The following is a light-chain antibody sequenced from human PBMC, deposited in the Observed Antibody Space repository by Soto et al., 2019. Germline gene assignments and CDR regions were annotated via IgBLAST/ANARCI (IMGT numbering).Light chain of an antibody. V-gene: IGKV3-11*01. Sequence: EVVLTQSPATLSLSPGERATLSCRASQNVRSYLAWYQQKPGQAPRLLIYDAFKRATGVPARFSGSGSGTDFTLTISGLEPEDFAVYYCHQRSNWPLTFGGGTDVEI. CDR2: DAF. CDR3: HQRSNWPLT. CDR1: QNVRSY. J-gene: IGKJ4*01.